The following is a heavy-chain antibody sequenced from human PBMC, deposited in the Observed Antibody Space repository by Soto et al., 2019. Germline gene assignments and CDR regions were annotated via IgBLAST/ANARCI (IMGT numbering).Heavy chain of an antibody. D-gene: IGHD3-16*01. J-gene: IGHJ5*02. CDR1: GFSLSTSGVG. V-gene: IGHV2-5*02. Sequence: QITLKESGPTLVKPTQTLTLTCTFSGFSLSTSGVGVGWIRQPPGKALEWLALIYWDDDKRYSPSLKSRLTITKYTSKHQVVLTMTTMDPVDTATYYCAHSPNPYLYDYVWGSPVGWFDPWGQGTLVTFSS. CDR3: AHSPNPYLYDYVWGSPVGWFDP. CDR2: IYWDDDK.